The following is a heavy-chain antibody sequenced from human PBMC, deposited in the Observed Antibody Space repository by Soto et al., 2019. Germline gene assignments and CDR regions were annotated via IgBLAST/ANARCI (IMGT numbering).Heavy chain of an antibody. Sequence: SETLSLTCTVSGGSISSYYWSWIRQPPGKGLEWIGYIYYSGSTNYNPSLKSRVTISVDTSKNQFSLKLSSVTAADTAVYYCASYGDYDRDYWGQGTLVTVSS. CDR1: GGSISSYY. CDR3: ASYGDYDRDY. V-gene: IGHV4-59*08. J-gene: IGHJ4*02. D-gene: IGHD4-17*01. CDR2: IYYSGST.